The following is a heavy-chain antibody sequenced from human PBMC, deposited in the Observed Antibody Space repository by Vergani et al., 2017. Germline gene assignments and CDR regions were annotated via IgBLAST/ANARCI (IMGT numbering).Heavy chain of an antibody. J-gene: IGHJ4*02. CDR1: GDSISSGVYY. CDR3: ARMGGYDEGDAFRIGYFDS. D-gene: IGHD3-22*01. V-gene: IGHV4-31*03. CDR2: IYSTGST. Sequence: QVQLQESGPGLVKPSQTLSLTCSVPGDSISSGVYYWNWIRQHPGKGLEWIEYIYSTGSTHHNPSLRRRINMSVDTSKNQFSLKLNSVTAADTAMYYCARMGGYDEGDAFRIGYFDSWGPGILVTVSS.